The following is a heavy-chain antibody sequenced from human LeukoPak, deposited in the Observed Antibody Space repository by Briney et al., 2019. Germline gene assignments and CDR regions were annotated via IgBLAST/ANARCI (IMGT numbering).Heavy chain of an antibody. CDR2: ISAYSGNT. D-gene: IGHD4-17*01. CDR3: ASGQTVMPPRGYYMDV. J-gene: IGHJ6*03. CDR1: GNTFNSYR. V-gene: IGHV1-18*01. Sequence: ASVKVSCQASGNTFNSYRITWVRPVPGQGVEGMGWISAYSGNTKYAQMLQGRLTMTTDTSTSTAYMELRSLRSDDTAVDYCASGQTVMPPRGYYMDVWGKGTTVTVSS.